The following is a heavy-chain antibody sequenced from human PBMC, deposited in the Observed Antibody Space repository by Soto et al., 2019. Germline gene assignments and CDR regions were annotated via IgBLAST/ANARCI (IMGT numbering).Heavy chain of an antibody. D-gene: IGHD5-12*01. CDR1: GYTFTSYY. Sequence: GASVKVSCKASGYTFTSYYMHWVRQAPGQGLEWMGIINPSGGSTSYAQKFQGRVTMTRDTSTSTVYMELSSLRSEDTAVYYCARARLSGYDSGGAFDIWGQGTMVTVSS. CDR3: ARARLSGYDSGGAFDI. CDR2: INPSGGST. V-gene: IGHV1-46*03. J-gene: IGHJ3*02.